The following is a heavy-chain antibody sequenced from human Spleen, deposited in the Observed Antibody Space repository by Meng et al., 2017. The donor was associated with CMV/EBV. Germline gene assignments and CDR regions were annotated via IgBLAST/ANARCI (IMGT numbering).Heavy chain of an antibody. CDR2: IYWDDDK. Sequence: LTTSGGGAGWIRQPPGKALEWLALIYWDDDKRYSPSLENRLTITKDTSKNQVVLIMTNMDPVDTATYYCAHSSGLLWFGELYGRWFDPWGQGTLVTVSS. J-gene: IGHJ5*02. CDR1: LTTSGGG. D-gene: IGHD3-10*01. CDR3: AHSSGLLWFGELYGRWFDP. V-gene: IGHV2-5*02.